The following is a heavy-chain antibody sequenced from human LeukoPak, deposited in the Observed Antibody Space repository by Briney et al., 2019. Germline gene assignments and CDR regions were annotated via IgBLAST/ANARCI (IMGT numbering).Heavy chain of an antibody. CDR1: GGTFSNYA. CDR3: ARAGYYGSGEEGYYYYYMGV. D-gene: IGHD3-10*01. Sequence: SVKVSCKASGGTFSNYAISWVRQAPGQGLEWMGGIIPIFGTANYAQKVQGRRRITADESTSTAYMELSSLRSEDTAVYYCARAGYYGSGEEGYYYYYMGVWGKGTTVTVSS. J-gene: IGHJ6*03. CDR2: IIPIFGTA. V-gene: IGHV1-69*01.